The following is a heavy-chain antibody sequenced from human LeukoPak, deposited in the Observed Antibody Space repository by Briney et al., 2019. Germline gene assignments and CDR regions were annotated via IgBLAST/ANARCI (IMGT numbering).Heavy chain of an antibody. Sequence: SGPTLVNPTQTLTLTCTLSGFSLSTSEVGVGWIRQPPGKALEWLALIYWNGHKRYSPSLKNRLTITKDNSKNQVVLIMTNMDPVDTATYYCARQQGFTFSWFDPWGQGTLVTVSS. CDR2: IYWNGHK. J-gene: IGHJ5*02. D-gene: IGHD1/OR15-1a*01. CDR3: ARQQGFTFSWFDP. CDR1: GFSLSTSEVG. V-gene: IGHV2-5*01.